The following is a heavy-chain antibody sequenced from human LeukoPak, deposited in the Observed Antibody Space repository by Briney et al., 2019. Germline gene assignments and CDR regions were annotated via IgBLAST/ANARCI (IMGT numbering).Heavy chain of an antibody. Sequence: PSETLSLTCAIYGGSFSGYYWSWIRQPPGKGLEWIGEINHSGSTNYNPSLKSRVTISVDTSKNQFSLKLSSVTAADTAVYYCATGRTGTTVDYWGQGTLVTVSS. CDR2: INHSGST. CDR3: ATGRTGTTVDY. CDR1: GGSFSGYY. J-gene: IGHJ4*02. V-gene: IGHV4-34*01. D-gene: IGHD1-7*01.